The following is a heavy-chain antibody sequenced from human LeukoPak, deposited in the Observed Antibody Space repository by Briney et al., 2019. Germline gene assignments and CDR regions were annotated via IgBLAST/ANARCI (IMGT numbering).Heavy chain of an antibody. CDR3: ARHGRSIAAAGPIDY. V-gene: IGHV4-59*08. Sequence: SETLSLTCTVSGGSISSYYWSWIRQPPGKGLEWIGYIYYSGSTYYNPSLKSRVTISVDTSKNQFSLKLSSVTAADTAVYYCARHGRSIAAAGPIDYWGQGTLVTVSS. D-gene: IGHD6-13*01. CDR1: GGSISSYY. CDR2: IYYSGST. J-gene: IGHJ4*02.